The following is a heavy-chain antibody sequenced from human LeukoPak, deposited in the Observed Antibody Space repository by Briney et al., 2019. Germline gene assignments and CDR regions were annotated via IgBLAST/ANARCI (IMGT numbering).Heavy chain of an antibody. Sequence: HPGGSLRLSCAASGLAFSSHWMTWVRQAPGKGLEWVSGISWNSGSIGYADSVKGRFTISRDNAKNSLYLQMNSLRAEDTALYYCAKDTNYGGDGMDVWGQGTTVTVSS. D-gene: IGHD3-16*01. CDR3: AKDTNYGGDGMDV. CDR2: ISWNSGSI. CDR1: GLAFSSHW. J-gene: IGHJ6*02. V-gene: IGHV3-9*01.